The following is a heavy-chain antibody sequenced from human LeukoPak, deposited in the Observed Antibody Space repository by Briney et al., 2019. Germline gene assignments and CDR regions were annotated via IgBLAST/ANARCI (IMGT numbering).Heavy chain of an antibody. V-gene: IGHV3-33*01. D-gene: IGHD2-15*01. CDR1: GFTFSSYG. CDR3: AREGEGYFDY. CDR2: IWYDGSNK. Sequence: GRSLRLSCAASGFTFSSYGMHWVRQAPGKGLEGVAVIWYDGSNKYYADSAKGCFTISRDNSKNTLYLQMNSLRAEDTAVYYCAREGEGYFDYWGQGTLVTVSS. J-gene: IGHJ4*02.